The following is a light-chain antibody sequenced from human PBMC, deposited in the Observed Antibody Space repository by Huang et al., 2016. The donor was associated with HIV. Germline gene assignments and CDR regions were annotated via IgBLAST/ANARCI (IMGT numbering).Light chain of an antibody. V-gene: IGKV3-11*01. J-gene: IGKJ1*01. CDR1: QSVGNS. CDR3: QQRGDWRGYT. CDR2: AAS. Sequence: EIVLTQSPATLALSPGDRATLACRATQSVGNSLAWYQQRPGQAPRLLIYAASNRAAGIPARFSGSGSGTDFTLTISSLEPEYFAVYFCQQRGDWRGYTFGQGTKVEVK.